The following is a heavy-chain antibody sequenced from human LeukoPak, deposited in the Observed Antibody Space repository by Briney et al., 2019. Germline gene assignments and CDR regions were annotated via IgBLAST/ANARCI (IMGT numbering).Heavy chain of an antibody. D-gene: IGHD3-22*01. CDR3: ARGGRGKIYYYDSSGYNFDY. Sequence: PSETLSLTCAVYGGSFSGYYWSWIRQPPGKGLEWIGEINHSGSTNYNPSLKSRVTISVGTSKNQFSLKLSSVTAADTAVYYCARGGRGKIYYYDSSGYNFDYWGQGTLVTVSS. CDR2: INHSGST. CDR1: GGSFSGYY. V-gene: IGHV4-34*01. J-gene: IGHJ4*02.